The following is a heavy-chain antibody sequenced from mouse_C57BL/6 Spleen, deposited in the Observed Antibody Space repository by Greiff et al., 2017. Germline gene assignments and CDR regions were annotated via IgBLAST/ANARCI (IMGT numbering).Heavy chain of an antibody. D-gene: IGHD2-3*01. CDR2: INPSSGYT. J-gene: IGHJ4*01. CDR3: ARSLYDGIGYYAMYC. V-gene: IGHV1-4*01. Sequence: VQLQESGAELARPGASVKMSCKASGYTFTSYTMHWVKQRPGQGLEWIGYINPSSGYTKYNQKFKDKATLTADKSSSTAYMQLSSLTSEDSAVYYCARSLYDGIGYYAMYCQGQRTSVTVSS. CDR1: GYTFTSYT.